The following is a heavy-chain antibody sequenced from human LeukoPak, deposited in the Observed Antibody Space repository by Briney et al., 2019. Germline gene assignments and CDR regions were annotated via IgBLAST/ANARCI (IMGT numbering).Heavy chain of an antibody. CDR2: IIPIFGTA. CDR3: ARVRYYDSSGYYRNYYYYYGMDV. D-gene: IGHD3-22*01. V-gene: IGHV1-69*01. J-gene: IGHJ6*02. Sequence: SVKVSCKASGGTFSSYAISWVRQAPGQGLEWMGGIIPIFGTANYAQKFQGRVTITADESTSTAYMELSSLRSEDTAVYYCARVRYYDSSGYYRNYYYYYGMDVWGQGATVTVSS. CDR1: GGTFSSYA.